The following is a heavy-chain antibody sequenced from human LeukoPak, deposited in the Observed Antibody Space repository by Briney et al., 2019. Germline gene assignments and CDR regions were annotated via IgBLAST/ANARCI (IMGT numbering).Heavy chain of an antibody. J-gene: IGHJ4*02. CDR2: IYPGDSDT. CDR1: GYSFTSYW. D-gene: IGHD2-15*01. V-gene: IGHV5-51*01. Sequence: GESLKISCWGSGYSFTSYWIGWVRQMPGKGLEWMGIIYPGDSDTRYSPSFQGQVTISVDKSISTAYLQWSSLKASDTAMYYCATARFCSGGACYAEHWGQGTLVTVSS. CDR3: ATARFCSGGACYAEH.